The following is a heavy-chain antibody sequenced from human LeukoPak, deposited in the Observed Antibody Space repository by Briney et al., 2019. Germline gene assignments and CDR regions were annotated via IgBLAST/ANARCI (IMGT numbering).Heavy chain of an antibody. J-gene: IGHJ1*01. CDR2: IIPILGIA. CDR1: GGTFSSYT. D-gene: IGHD6-6*01. Sequence: ASAKVSCKASGGTFSSYTISWVRQAPGQGLEWMGRIIPILGIANYAQKFQGRVTITADKSTSTAYMELSSLRSEDTAVYYCARDIAARKVAYMDFQHWGQGTLVTVSS. CDR3: ARDIAARKVAYMDFQH. V-gene: IGHV1-69*02.